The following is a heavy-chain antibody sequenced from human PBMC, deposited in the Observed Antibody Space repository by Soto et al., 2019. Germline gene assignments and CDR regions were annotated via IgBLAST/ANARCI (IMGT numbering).Heavy chain of an antibody. Sequence: GGSLRLSCAASGFTFSSYAMSWVRQAPGKGLVWVSGIDKVGTDSNYADSVKGRFTSSRDNAKNTVYLQMNSLRVEDTAVYYCARGWFGPDVWGKGTTVTVSS. V-gene: IGHV3-74*01. CDR2: IDKVGTDS. J-gene: IGHJ6*04. CDR3: ARGWFGPDV. CDR1: GFTFSSYA. D-gene: IGHD3-10*01.